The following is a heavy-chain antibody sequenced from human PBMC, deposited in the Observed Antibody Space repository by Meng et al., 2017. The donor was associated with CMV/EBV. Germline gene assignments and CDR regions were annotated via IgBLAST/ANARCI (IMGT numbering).Heavy chain of an antibody. CDR3: ARLGKNYYGMDV. J-gene: IGHJ6*02. CDR2: IYYSGGT. Sequence: GSLRLSCTVSGGSISSYYWSWIRQPPGKGLEWIGYIYYSGGTNYNPSLKSRVTISVDTSKNQFSLKLSSVTAADTAVYYCARLGKNYYGMDVWGQGTTVTVSS. CDR1: GGSISSYY. V-gene: IGHV4-59*01.